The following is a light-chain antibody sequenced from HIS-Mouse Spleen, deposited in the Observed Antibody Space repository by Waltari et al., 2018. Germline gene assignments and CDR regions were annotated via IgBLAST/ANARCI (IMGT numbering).Light chain of an antibody. Sequence: QSALTQPASVSGSPGQSITISCTGTSSDVGSYNLVSWYHQHPGKAPKLMIYEGSKRDSGVSNRFSGSKSGNTASLTISGLQAEDEADYYCCSYAGSSTWVFGGGTKLTVL. CDR2: EGS. J-gene: IGLJ3*02. CDR1: SSDVGSYNL. CDR3: CSYAGSSTWV. V-gene: IGLV2-23*01.